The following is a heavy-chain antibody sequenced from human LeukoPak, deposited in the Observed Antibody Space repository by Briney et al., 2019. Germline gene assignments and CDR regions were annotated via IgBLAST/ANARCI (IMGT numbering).Heavy chain of an antibody. Sequence: GRSLRLSCAASGFTFSSYAMHWVRQAPGKGLEWVAVISYDGSNKYYADSVKGRFTTSRDNSQNTLNLQMDSLRAEDTALYYCAREGPGRILDFWGQGTLVTVSS. V-gene: IGHV3-30-3*01. CDR1: GFTFSSYA. CDR3: AREGPGRILDF. D-gene: IGHD2-2*01. J-gene: IGHJ4*02. CDR2: ISYDGSNK.